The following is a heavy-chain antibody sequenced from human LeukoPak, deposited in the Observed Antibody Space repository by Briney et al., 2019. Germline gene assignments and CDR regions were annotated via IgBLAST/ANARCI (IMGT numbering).Heavy chain of an antibody. D-gene: IGHD6-19*01. Sequence: KTSETLSLTCAVSGYSISSGYYWGWIRQPPGKGLEWIGSIYHSGSTYYNPSLKSRVTISVDTSKNQFSLKLSSVTAADTAVYYCARRLGSLAVAEYYFDYWGQGNLVTVSS. CDR3: ARRLGSLAVAEYYFDY. V-gene: IGHV4-38-2*01. CDR2: IYHSGST. CDR1: GYSISSGYY. J-gene: IGHJ4*02.